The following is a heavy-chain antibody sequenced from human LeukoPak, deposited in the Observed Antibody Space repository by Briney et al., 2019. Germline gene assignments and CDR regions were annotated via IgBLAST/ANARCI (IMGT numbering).Heavy chain of an antibody. CDR3: ARDGLGQQLAFDL. D-gene: IGHD6-13*01. Sequence: ASVKVSCKASGYTFTSYYMHWVRQAPGQGLEWMGIINPSGGSTSYAQKFQGRVTMTRDTSTSTVYTELSSLRSEDTAVYYCARDGLGQQLAFDLWGRGTLVTVSS. J-gene: IGHJ2*01. CDR1: GYTFTSYY. V-gene: IGHV1-46*01. CDR2: INPSGGST.